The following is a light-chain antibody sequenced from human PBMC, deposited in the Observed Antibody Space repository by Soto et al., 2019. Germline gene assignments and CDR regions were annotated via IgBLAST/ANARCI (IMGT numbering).Light chain of an antibody. Sequence: QSALTQPASVSGSPGQSITISCTGTSSDVGGYNYVSWYQQHPGKAPKLMIYDVSNRPSGVSNRFSGSKSGNTASLTISGVQAEDEGDYYCSSYTGSSTVVFGGGTQLTVL. CDR1: SSDVGGYNY. V-gene: IGLV2-14*01. CDR3: SSYTGSSTVV. J-gene: IGLJ2*01. CDR2: DVS.